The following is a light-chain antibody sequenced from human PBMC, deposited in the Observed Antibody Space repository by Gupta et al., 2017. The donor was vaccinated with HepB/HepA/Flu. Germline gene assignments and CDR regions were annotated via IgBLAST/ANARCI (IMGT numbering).Light chain of an antibody. J-gene: IGKJ2*01. CDR3: MQDLQRYT. Sequence: DIVMTQSPLSLPVTPGEPASISCRSSQSLLHSNGYNYLDWYLQKPGQSPQLMIYLGSKRASGVPDRFSGSGSGKDFTLKSSRVEDEDVGVYYGMQDLQRYTFGQGTKLEIK. V-gene: IGKV2-28*01. CDR2: LGS. CDR1: QSLLHSNGYNY.